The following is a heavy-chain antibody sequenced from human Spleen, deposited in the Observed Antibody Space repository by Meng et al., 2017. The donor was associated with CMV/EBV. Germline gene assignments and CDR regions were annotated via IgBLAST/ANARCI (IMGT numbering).Heavy chain of an antibody. CDR2: ISAYNGNT. Sequence: ASVQVSCKASGYTFTSYGITWVRQAPGQGLEWMGWISAYNGNTNYAQKLQGRVTMTTDTSTSTAYMELRSLRSDDTAEYYCARGGGTSGLGYYYGMDVWGQGTTVTVSS. CDR3: ARGGGTSGLGYYYGMDV. V-gene: IGHV1-18*01. CDR1: GYTFTSYG. D-gene: IGHD2-2*01. J-gene: IGHJ6*02.